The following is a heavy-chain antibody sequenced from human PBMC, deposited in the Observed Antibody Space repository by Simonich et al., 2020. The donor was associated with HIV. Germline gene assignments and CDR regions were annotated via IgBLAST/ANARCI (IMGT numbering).Heavy chain of an antibody. V-gene: IGHV1-24*01. Sequence: QVQLVQSGAEVKKPGASVKVSCKVSGYTLTELSMHWVRQAPGKGLEWMVGFDPEDGKTFYAQKFQGRVTMTEDTSTDTASMELRSLRSEDTAVYYCATESPLYDSSGVDFCFDYWGQGTLVTVSS. CDR2: FDPEDGKT. J-gene: IGHJ4*02. CDR1: GYTLTELS. CDR3: ATESPLYDSSGVDFCFDY. D-gene: IGHD3-22*01.